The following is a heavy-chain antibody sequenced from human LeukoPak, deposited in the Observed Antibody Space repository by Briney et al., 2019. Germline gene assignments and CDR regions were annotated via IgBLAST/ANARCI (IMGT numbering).Heavy chain of an antibody. D-gene: IGHD3-22*01. CDR2: ISYDGSNK. J-gene: IGHJ4*02. V-gene: IGHV3-30*18. Sequence: GRSLRLSCAASGFTFSSYAMYWVRQAPGKGLEWVAVISYDGSNKYYADSVKGRFTISRDNSKNTLYLQMNSLRAEDTAVYYCAKSYYYDKLAYYWGQGTLVTVSS. CDR1: GFTFSSYA. CDR3: AKSYYYDKLAYY.